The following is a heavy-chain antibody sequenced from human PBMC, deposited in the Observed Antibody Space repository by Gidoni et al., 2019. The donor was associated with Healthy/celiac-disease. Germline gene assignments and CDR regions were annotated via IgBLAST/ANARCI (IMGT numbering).Heavy chain of an antibody. CDR1: GGSISSSSYY. Sequence: QLQLQESGPGLVKPSETLSLTCTVSGGSISSSSYYWGWIRQPPGKGLEWIGSIYYSGSTYYNPSLKSRVTISVDTSKIQFSLKLSSVTAADTAVYYCARRVTMVRGKSNSGSYFDYWGQGTLVTVSS. D-gene: IGHD3-10*01. CDR3: ARRVTMVRGKSNSGSYFDY. V-gene: IGHV4-39*01. J-gene: IGHJ4*02. CDR2: IYYSGST.